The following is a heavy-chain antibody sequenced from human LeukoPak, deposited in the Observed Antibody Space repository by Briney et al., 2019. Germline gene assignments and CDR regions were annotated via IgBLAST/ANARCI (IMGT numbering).Heavy chain of an antibody. CDR2: IYYSGST. J-gene: IGHJ3*02. D-gene: IGHD3-16*01. CDR1: GGSISSGGYY. Sequence: SETLSLTCTVSGGSISSGGYYWSWIRPHPGKGLEWIGYIYYSGSTYYNPSLRSRVTVSVDTSKNQFSLKLSSVTAADTAVYYCAGWGGDAFDIWGQGTMVTVSS. V-gene: IGHV4-31*03. CDR3: AGWGGDAFDI.